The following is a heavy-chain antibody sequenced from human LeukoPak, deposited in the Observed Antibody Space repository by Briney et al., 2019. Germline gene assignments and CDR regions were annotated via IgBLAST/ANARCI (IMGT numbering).Heavy chain of an antibody. CDR2: TYYRSKWYN. Sequence: SQTLSLTCAISGDSVSSNSGAWNWSRQSPSRGLEWLGRTYYRSKWYNEYAVSVKSRISINPDTSKNQFSLQLNSVTPEDTAVYYCARGGTSSGPGFDYWGQGTPVIVSA. D-gene: IGHD6-19*01. V-gene: IGHV6-1*01. CDR3: ARGGTSSGPGFDY. J-gene: IGHJ4*02. CDR1: GDSVSSNSGA.